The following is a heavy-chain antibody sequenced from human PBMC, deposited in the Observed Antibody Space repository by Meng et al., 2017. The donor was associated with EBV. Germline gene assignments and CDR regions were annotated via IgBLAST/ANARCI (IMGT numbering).Heavy chain of an antibody. CDR3: ARVVGSIVGATNYGMDV. D-gene: IGHD1-26*01. CDR1: GAHSSIYA. CDR2: IIPIFGTA. J-gene: IGHJ6*02. Sequence: QVGAEVKKPGSWVKVSVKDYGAHSSIYAISWVRQAPGQGLEWMGGIIPIFGTANYAQKFQGRVTITADKSTSTAYMELSSLRSEDTAVYYCARVVGSIVGATNYGMDVWGQGTTVTVSS. V-gene: IGHV1-69*06.